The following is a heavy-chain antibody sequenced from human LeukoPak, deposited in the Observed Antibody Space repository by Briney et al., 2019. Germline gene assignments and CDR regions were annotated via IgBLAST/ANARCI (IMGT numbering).Heavy chain of an antibody. CDR2: IYPDDSNT. CDR1: GYTFSDYW. D-gene: IGHD3-10*01. V-gene: IGHV5-51*01. Sequence: GESLKVSCRGSGYTFSDYWIGWVRQMPGKGLEWMGIIYPDDSNTRYSPSFQGQVTMSADKSISTAYLQWSSLKASDTAMCYCGRYASGTLSGTRFDPWGQGTLVTVSS. J-gene: IGHJ5*02. CDR3: GRYASGTLSGTRFDP.